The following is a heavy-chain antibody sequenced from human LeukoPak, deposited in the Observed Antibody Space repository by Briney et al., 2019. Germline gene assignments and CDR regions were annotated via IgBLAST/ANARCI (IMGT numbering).Heavy chain of an antibody. CDR3: ATTVRGVISWFDP. D-gene: IGHD3-10*01. CDR2: IYYSGST. Sequence: SQTLSLTCTVSGGSISSGGYYWSWIRQHPGKGLEWIGYIYYSGSTYYNPSLKSRVTISVDTSKNQFSLKLSSVTAADTAVYYCATTVRGVISWFDPWGQGTLVTLSS. V-gene: IGHV4-31*03. J-gene: IGHJ5*02. CDR1: GGSISSGGYY.